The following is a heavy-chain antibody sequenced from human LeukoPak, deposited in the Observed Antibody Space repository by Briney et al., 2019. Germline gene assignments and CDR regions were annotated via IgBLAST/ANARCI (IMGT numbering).Heavy chain of an antibody. CDR2: INPNSGGT. Sequence: ASVKVSCKASGYTFTGYYMHWVRQAPGQGLEWMGWINPNSGGTNYTQKFQGRVTMTRDTSISTAYMELSRLRSDDTAVYYCARGDYDILTGYASAYFDYWGQGTLVTVSS. V-gene: IGHV1-2*02. J-gene: IGHJ4*02. CDR3: ARGDYDILTGYASAYFDY. CDR1: GYTFTGYY. D-gene: IGHD3-9*01.